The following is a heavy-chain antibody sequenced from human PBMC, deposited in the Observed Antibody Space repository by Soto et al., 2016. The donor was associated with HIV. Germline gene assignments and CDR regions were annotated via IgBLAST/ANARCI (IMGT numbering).Heavy chain of an antibody. D-gene: IGHD5-12*01. CDR2: VYYSGGV. V-gene: IGHV4-59*01. Sequence: QVQLLQSGPGLVKPSETLSVNCTISGGPISQYYWNWIRQSPGKGLEWLGYVYYSGGVSYNPSSRVAFFMSMDTSKAQFSXRLTSLTAADTAIYYCAGYKITPGRKLARPWGQGNPVTVSS. CDR1: GGPISQYY. J-gene: IGHJ5*02. CDR3: AGYKITPGRKLARP.